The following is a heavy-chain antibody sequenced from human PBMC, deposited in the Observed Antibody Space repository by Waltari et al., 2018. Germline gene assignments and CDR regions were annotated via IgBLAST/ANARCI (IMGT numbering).Heavy chain of an antibody. Sequence: EVQLVESGGTLVQPGGSLRLSCAASGLTFSTYWMNWVRQAPGKGLEWVADIRQDGNQKSYVDSVKGRFTISRDNAESSLYLQMNSLRAEDTAVYYCAREGKLLGAFDIWGQGTMVTVSS. CDR1: GLTFSTYW. CDR3: AREGKLLGAFDI. CDR2: IRQDGNQK. J-gene: IGHJ3*02. V-gene: IGHV3-7*01. D-gene: IGHD1-26*01.